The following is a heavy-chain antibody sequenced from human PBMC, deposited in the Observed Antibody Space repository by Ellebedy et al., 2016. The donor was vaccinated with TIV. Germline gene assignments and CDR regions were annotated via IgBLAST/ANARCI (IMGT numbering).Heavy chain of an antibody. J-gene: IGHJ6*02. CDR3: ARVYGSGSYLYYYSGIDV. CDR1: EYTFAGYY. CDR2: RNPNSGTT. V-gene: IGHV1-8*03. D-gene: IGHD3-10*01. Sequence: AASVKVSCKASEYTFAGYYMHWVRQAPGQGLGWMGCRNPNSGTTGYEQKFQGRVTITRNTSISTAYMELSSLRSEDTAVYYCARVYGSGSYLYYYSGIDVWGQGTTVTVSS.